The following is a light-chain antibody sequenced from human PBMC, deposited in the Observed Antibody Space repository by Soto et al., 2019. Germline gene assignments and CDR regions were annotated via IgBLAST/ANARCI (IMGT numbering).Light chain of an antibody. CDR1: QSVSDNY. CDR2: GAF. J-gene: IGKJ1*01. Sequence: EIVLTQSPGTLSLSPGERATLSCRASQSVSDNYLAWYQQKHGQAPRLLIYGAFTRAAGIPDRFSGSGSWTDFSLTISRLEPEDFSFYYCQQYGSAPPWTFGQRTTVEIK. CDR3: QQYGSAPPWT. V-gene: IGKV3-20*01.